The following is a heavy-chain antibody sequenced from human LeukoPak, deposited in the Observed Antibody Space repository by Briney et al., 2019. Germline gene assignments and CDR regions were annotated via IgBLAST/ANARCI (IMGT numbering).Heavy chain of an antibody. V-gene: IGHV3-23*01. J-gene: IGHJ4*02. CDR3: AKHPTRNYFEY. CDR1: GFTFSSYA. Sequence: GGSLRLSCAASGFTFSSYAMSWVRQAPGKGLEWVSTIRDSGGATYYADSVKGRFTISRDNSKNTLSLQMNSLRAEDTAVYYCAKHPTRNYFEYWGQRTLVTVSS. CDR2: IRDSGGAT.